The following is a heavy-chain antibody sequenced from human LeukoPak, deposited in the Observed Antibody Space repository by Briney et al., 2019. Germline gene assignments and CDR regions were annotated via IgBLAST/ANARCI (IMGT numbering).Heavy chain of an antibody. Sequence: GASVKVSCKASGYTFTSYGISWVRQAPGQGLEWMGWISAYNGNTNYAQKLQGRVTMTTDTSTSTAYMELRSLRSDDTAVYYCAREKGTSRSYQRRGGPYEFDYWGQGTLVTVSS. CDR2: ISAYNGNT. D-gene: IGHD1-26*01. CDR1: GYTFTSYG. V-gene: IGHV1-18*01. CDR3: AREKGTSRSYQRRGGPYEFDY. J-gene: IGHJ4*02.